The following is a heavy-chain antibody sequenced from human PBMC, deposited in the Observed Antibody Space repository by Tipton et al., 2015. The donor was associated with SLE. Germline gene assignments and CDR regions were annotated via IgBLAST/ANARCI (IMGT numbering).Heavy chain of an antibody. D-gene: IGHD3-10*01. V-gene: IGHV3-48*03. CDR2: ISGGGGTI. CDR3: ARDRYYGSGNFDH. Sequence: SLRLSCAASGFTFSSYEMNWVRQAPGKGLEWVLYISGGGGTIHYADSVKGRFTISRDNAKNSLYLQMISLRADDTAVYYCARDRYYGSGNFDHWGQGTLVTVSS. CDR1: GFTFSSYE. J-gene: IGHJ4*02.